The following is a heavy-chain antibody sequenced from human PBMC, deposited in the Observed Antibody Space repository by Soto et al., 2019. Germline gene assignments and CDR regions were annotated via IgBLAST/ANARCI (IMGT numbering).Heavy chain of an antibody. CDR2: IIGGGRDT. CDR3: AKGTLERCNGAICYPLDF. CDR1: GFTFSNAW. J-gene: IGHJ4*02. Sequence: GGSLRLSCAASGFTFSNAWMSWVRQAPRKRMEWVSSIIGGGRDTYHADSVKGRFTISRDNSKNTLYLQMNSLRAEDTAIYFCAKGTLERCNGAICYPLDFWGRGTLVTVSS. V-gene: IGHV3-23*01. D-gene: IGHD2-15*01.